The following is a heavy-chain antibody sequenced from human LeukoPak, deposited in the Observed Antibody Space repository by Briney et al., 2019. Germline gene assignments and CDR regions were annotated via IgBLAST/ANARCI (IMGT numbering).Heavy chain of an antibody. J-gene: IGHJ5*02. CDR1: GCTFTSYG. D-gene: IGHD6-13*01. V-gene: IGHV1-18*01. Sequence: ASVKVSCKASGCTFTSYGISWVRQAPGQGLEWMGWISAYNGNTNYAQKLQGRVTMTTDTSTSTAYMELRSLRSDDTAVYYCARDRAQQLVPMYTWFDPWGQGTLVTVSS. CDR2: ISAYNGNT. CDR3: ARDRAQQLVPMYTWFDP.